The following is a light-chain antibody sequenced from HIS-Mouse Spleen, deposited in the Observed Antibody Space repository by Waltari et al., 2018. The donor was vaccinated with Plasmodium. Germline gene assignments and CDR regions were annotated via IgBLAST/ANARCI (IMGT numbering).Light chain of an antibody. CDR2: EDS. J-gene: IGLJ3*02. V-gene: IGLV3-10*01. Sequence: SYELTQPPSVSVSPGQTARITCSGEALPIKYTYWYQKKSGQAPVLVIYEDSKRPSGIPERFSGSSSGTMATLTISGAQVEDEADYYCYSTDSSGNHRVFGGGTKLTVL. CDR1: ALPIKY. CDR3: YSTDSSGNHRV.